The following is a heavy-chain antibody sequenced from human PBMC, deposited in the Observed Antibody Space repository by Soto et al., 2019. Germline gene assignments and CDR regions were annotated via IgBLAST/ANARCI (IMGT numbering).Heavy chain of an antibody. Sequence: SETLPLTCTVSGGSISSSNYYWCWIRQPPGKGLEWIGSIYYSGSTYYNPSLKSRVSISVDTSKNQFSLKLSSVTAADTAVYYCARRWLLEEMYYFAHWGQGTLVTVSS. J-gene: IGHJ4*02. CDR2: IYYSGST. CDR1: GGSISSSNYY. V-gene: IGHV4-39*01. CDR3: ARRWLLEEMYYFAH. D-gene: IGHD5-18*01.